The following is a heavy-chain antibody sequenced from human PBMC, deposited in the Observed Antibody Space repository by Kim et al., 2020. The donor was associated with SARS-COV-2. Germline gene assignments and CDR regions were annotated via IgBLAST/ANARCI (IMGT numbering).Heavy chain of an antibody. V-gene: IGHV4-31*03. Sequence: SETLSLTCTVSAGSISSGGYYWSWIRQHPGKGLEWIGYIYYSGTTDYNPSLKSRVTISVDTSRNQFSLRLTSVTAADTAMYYCGPLTMFRGIDSWGPGILVTVSS. CDR2: IYYSGTT. D-gene: IGHD3-10*01. CDR1: AGSISSGGYY. CDR3: GPLTMFRGIDS. J-gene: IGHJ5*01.